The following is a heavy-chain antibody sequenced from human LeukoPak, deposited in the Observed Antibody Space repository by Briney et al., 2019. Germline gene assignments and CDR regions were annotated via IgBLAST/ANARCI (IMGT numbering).Heavy chain of an antibody. CDR2: IRYDGSNK. CDR1: GFTFSSYG. J-gene: IGHJ6*03. Sequence: QPGGSLRLSRAASGFTFSSYGMHLLRQAPGKGLEWVAFIRYDGSNKYYADSVKGRFTISRDNSKNTLYLQMNSLRAEDTAVYYCAKVYCGGDCYSLWFVPQGYYYYMDVWGKGITVTVSS. D-gene: IGHD2-21*01. CDR3: AKVYCGGDCYSLWFVPQGYYYYMDV. V-gene: IGHV3-30*02.